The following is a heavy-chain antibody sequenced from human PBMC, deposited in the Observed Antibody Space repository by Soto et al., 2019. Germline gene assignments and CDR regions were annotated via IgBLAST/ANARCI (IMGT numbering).Heavy chain of an antibody. J-gene: IGHJ6*03. CDR3: AGTTELRFLEWLWSNYYYYYMDV. CDR2: IKQDGSEK. D-gene: IGHD3-3*01. CDR1: GFTFSSYW. V-gene: IGHV3-7*01. Sequence: GGSLRLSCAASGFTFSSYWMSWVRQAPGKGLGWVANIKQDGSEKYYVDSVKGRFTISRDNAKNSLYLQMNSLRAEDTAVYYCAGTTELRFLEWLWSNYYYYYMDVWGKGTTVTVSS.